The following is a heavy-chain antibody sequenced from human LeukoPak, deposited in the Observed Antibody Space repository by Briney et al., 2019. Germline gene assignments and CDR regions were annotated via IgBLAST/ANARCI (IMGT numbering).Heavy chain of an antibody. D-gene: IGHD3-9*01. CDR3: ARSSYYDILTCYRNLRGAFDI. V-gene: IGHV1-18*01. CDR1: GYTFTSYG. CDR2: ISAYNGNT. J-gene: IGHJ3*02. Sequence: ASVKVSCKASGYTFTSYGISWVRQAPGQGLEWMGWISAYNGNTNYAQKLQGRVTMTTDTSTSTAYMELRSLRSDDTAVYYCARSSYYDILTCYRNLRGAFDIWGPGTMVTVSS.